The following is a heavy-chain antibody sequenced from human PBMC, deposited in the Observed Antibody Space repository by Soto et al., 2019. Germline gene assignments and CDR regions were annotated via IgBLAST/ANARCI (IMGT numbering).Heavy chain of an antibody. Sequence: PGGSLRLSCAASGFTFSSYAMHWVRQAPGKGLEWVAVISYDGSNKYYADSVKGRFTISRDNSKNTLYLQMNSLRAEDTAVYYWAGDRNGWYAFYCDWGQGTLVTVSS. CDR3: AGDRNGWYAFYCD. CDR1: GFTFSSYA. CDR2: ISYDGSNK. J-gene: IGHJ4*02. V-gene: IGHV3-30-3*01. D-gene: IGHD3-3*01.